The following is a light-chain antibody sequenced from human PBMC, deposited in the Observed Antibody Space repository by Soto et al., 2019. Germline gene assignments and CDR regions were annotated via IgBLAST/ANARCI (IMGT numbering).Light chain of an antibody. Sequence: DIRMNQSPSTLSASVGDRVTITCRASQSISSWLAWYQQKPGKAPKLLIYDASSLESGVPSRFSGSGSGTEFTLTISSLQPGDFATYYCQHYNTYPWTFGHRTKVDIK. CDR2: DAS. CDR1: QSISSW. V-gene: IGKV1-5*01. J-gene: IGKJ1*01. CDR3: QHYNTYPWT.